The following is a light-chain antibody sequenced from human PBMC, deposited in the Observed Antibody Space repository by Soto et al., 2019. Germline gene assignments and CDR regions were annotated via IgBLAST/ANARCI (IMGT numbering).Light chain of an antibody. J-gene: IGLJ1*01. CDR2: EGS. CDR1: SSDVGTSNL. Sequence: LAQPASVSGSPGQSITFSCTIASSDVGTSNLVSWYQQHPGKAPKFMIYEGSKRPSGVSDRFSASQSGNTASLTISGLQAEDEADYYCFSYAGSPTSYVFGTGTKVTVL. CDR3: FSYAGSPTSYV. V-gene: IGLV2-23*01.